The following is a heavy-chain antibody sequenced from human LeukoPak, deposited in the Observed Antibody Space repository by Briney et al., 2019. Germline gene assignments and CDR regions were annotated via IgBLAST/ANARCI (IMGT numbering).Heavy chain of an antibody. D-gene: IGHD3-22*01. Sequence: GGSLRLSCAASGFTFSSYSMNWVRQAPGKGLEWVSSISSSSSYIYYADSVKGRFTISRDNAKNSLYLQMNSLRAEDTAVYYCARAGPYYDSSGYLGYWGQGTLVTVSS. J-gene: IGHJ4*02. CDR2: ISSSSSYI. V-gene: IGHV3-21*01. CDR1: GFTFSSYS. CDR3: ARAGPYYDSSGYLGY.